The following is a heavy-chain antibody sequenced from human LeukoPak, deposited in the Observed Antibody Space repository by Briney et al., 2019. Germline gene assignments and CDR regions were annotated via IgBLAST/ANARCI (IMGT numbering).Heavy chain of an antibody. CDR1: GYTFTGYY. CDR3: ARARRFYCSSTSCYGVDH. V-gene: IGHV1-2*02. J-gene: IGHJ5*02. D-gene: IGHD2-2*01. Sequence: ASVKVSCKASGYTFTGYYMHWVRQAPGQGLEWMGWINPNSGGTNYAQKFQGRVTMTRDTSISTAYMELSRLRSDDTAVYYCARARRFYCSSTSCYGVDHWGQGTLVTVSS. CDR2: INPNSGGT.